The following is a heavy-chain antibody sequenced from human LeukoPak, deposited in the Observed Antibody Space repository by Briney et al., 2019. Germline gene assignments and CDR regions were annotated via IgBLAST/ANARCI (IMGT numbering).Heavy chain of an antibody. D-gene: IGHD2/OR15-2a*01. Sequence: SETLSLTCSVSGDSIIGGGYYWTWIRQPPGKGLEWIGYMFHSGDTYLSPSLKSRLTISVDRSKNQFSLKLTSVTAADTAVYYCARSRGSGYEYWVYWGQGTLVTVSS. V-gene: IGHV4-30-2*01. J-gene: IGHJ4*02. CDR3: ARSRGSGYEYWVY. CDR2: MFHSGDT. CDR1: GDSIIGGGYY.